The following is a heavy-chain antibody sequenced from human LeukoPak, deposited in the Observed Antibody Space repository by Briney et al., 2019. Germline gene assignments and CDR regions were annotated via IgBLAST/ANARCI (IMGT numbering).Heavy chain of an antibody. CDR1: GGSISSSSYY. D-gene: IGHD3-22*01. CDR2: IYYGGST. J-gene: IGHJ1*01. CDR3: ASRDYYDSSGYLQYFQH. Sequence: PSETLSLTCTVSGGSISSSSYYWGWIRQPPGKGLEFIGSIYYGGSTYYNPSLKSRVTISVDTSKNQFSLKLSSVTAADTAVYYCASRDYYDSSGYLQYFQHWGQGTLVTVSS. V-gene: IGHV4-39*01.